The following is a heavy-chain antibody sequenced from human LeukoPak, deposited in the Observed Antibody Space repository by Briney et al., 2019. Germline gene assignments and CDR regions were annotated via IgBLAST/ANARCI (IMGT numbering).Heavy chain of an antibody. D-gene: IGHD4-17*01. J-gene: IGHJ3*02. CDR2: ISGDGGST. V-gene: IGHV3-43*02. CDR3: AIPATVTTPYDAFDI. Sequence: GGSLRLSCAASGFTFDDYAMHWVHQAPGKGLEWVSLISGDGGSTYYADSVKGRFTISRDNSKNSLYLQMNSLRTEDTALYYCAIPATVTTPYDAFDIWGQGTMVTVSS. CDR1: GFTFDDYA.